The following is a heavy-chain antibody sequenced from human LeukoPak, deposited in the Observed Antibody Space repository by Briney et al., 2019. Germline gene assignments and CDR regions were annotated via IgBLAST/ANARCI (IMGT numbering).Heavy chain of an antibody. V-gene: IGHV4-30-2*03. CDR3: ATSPTSMVRGVLWFDP. CDR1: GGPISSGGYY. D-gene: IGHD3-10*01. Sequence: SQTLSLTCTVSGGPISSGGYYWSWIRQHPGKGLEWIGSIYYSESTYYNPSLKSRVTISVDTSKNQFSLKLSSVTAADTAVYYCATSPTSMVRGVLWFDPWGQGTLVTVSS. J-gene: IGHJ5*02. CDR2: IYYSEST.